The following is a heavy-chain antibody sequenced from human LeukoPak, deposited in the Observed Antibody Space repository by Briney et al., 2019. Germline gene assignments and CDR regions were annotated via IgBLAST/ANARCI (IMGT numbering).Heavy chain of an antibody. Sequence: GGSLRLSCAASGFTFSSYAMSWVRQAPGKGLEWVSAISGSGGSTYYADSVKGRFTISRDNSKNTLCLQMNSLRAEDTAVYYCAKVKCSGGSCYSPAFDYWGQGTLVTVSS. D-gene: IGHD2-15*01. V-gene: IGHV3-23*01. CDR1: GFTFSSYA. CDR2: ISGSGGST. J-gene: IGHJ4*02. CDR3: AKVKCSGGSCYSPAFDY.